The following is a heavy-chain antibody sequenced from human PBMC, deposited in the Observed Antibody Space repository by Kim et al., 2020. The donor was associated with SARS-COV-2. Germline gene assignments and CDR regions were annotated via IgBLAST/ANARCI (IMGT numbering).Heavy chain of an antibody. J-gene: IGHJ4*02. CDR1: GYSFTIYW. D-gene: IGHD6-19*01. CDR2: IFPGDSDT. V-gene: IGHV5-51*01. CDR3: ARQGSGYSSGWYFPSDY. Sequence: GESLKISCRGSGYSFTIYWIAWVRQMPGKSLEWLGIIFPGDSDTKYSPSFQGQVTISADKSISTAYLQWSSLKASDTAMYYCARQGSGYSSGWYFPSDYWGQGTLVTVSS.